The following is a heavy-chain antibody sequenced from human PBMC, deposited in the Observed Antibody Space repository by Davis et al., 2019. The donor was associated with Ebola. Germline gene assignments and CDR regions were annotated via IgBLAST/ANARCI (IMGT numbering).Heavy chain of an antibody. CDR1: GFIFRNYV. Sequence: GESLKISCAASGFIFRNYVMSWIRQAPGKGLEWVSYISSSGSTIYYADSVKGRFTISRDNAKNSLYLQMNSLRAEDTAVYYCARVEVAANEGLNYWGQGTLVTVSS. CDR2: ISSSGSTI. J-gene: IGHJ4*02. V-gene: IGHV3-11*01. CDR3: ARVEVAANEGLNY. D-gene: IGHD2-15*01.